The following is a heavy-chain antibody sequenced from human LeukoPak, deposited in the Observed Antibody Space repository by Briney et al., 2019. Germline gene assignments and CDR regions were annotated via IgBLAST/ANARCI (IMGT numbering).Heavy chain of an antibody. CDR3: ARAQYYYDSSGYADAFDI. CDR1: LYTLTCYY. Sequence: GASVPVSCLSSLYTLTCYYMHWVRQAPGQGLEWMGWINPNSGGTNYAQKLQGRVTMTRDTSISTAYMQLSRLRSDDTAVYYCARAQYYYDSSGYADAFDIWGQGTMVTVSS. D-gene: IGHD3-22*01. J-gene: IGHJ3*02. CDR2: INPNSGGT. V-gene: IGHV1-2*02.